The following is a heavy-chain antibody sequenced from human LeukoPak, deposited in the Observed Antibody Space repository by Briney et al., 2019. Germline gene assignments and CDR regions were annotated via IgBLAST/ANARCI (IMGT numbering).Heavy chain of an antibody. Sequence: SVKVSCKASGGTFSSYAISWVRQAPGQGLEWMGGIIPIFGTANYAQKLQGRVTITTDESTSTAYMELSSLRSEDTAVYYCARDNSGGSSYYFDYWGQGTLVTVSS. CDR3: ARDNSGGSSYYFDY. V-gene: IGHV1-69*05. CDR2: IIPIFGTA. D-gene: IGHD1-26*01. CDR1: GGTFSSYA. J-gene: IGHJ4*02.